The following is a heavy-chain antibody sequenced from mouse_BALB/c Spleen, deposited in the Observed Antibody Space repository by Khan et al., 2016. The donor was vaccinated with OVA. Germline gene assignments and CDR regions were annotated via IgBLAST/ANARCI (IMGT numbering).Heavy chain of an antibody. CDR1: GYTFTDYY. V-gene: IGHV1-77*01. J-gene: IGHJ3*01. CDR3: ARRNYFGYTFAY. Sequence: QVRLQQSGAELARPGASVKLSCKASGYTFTDYYINWVKQRTGQGLEWIGEISPGSGDTYYNEKFKGQATLTADKSSSTAYMQLSSLTSEASAVYFCARRNYFGYTFAYWGQGTLVTVSA. CDR2: ISPGSGDT. D-gene: IGHD1-2*01.